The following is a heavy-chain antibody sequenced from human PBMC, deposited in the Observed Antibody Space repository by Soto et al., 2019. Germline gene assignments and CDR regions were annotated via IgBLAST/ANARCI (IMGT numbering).Heavy chain of an antibody. Sequence: EVQLLESGGGLVQPGGSLRLSCIASGFSFSNYAMIWVRQAPGKGPEWVSSIEISGRATYYADAVKGRFTISRDDSKNAVYLQMNSLRGEDTAVYFCAKGDGGYFDHWGLGSLVTVSS. J-gene: IGHJ4*02. CDR3: AKGDGGYFDH. V-gene: IGHV3-23*05. D-gene: IGHD3-16*01. CDR2: IEISGRAT. CDR1: GFSFSNYA.